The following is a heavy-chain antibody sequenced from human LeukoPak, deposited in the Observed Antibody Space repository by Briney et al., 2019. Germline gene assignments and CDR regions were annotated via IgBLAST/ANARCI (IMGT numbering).Heavy chain of an antibody. V-gene: IGHV1-18*01. CDR1: GYTFTSYG. J-gene: IGHJ5*02. D-gene: IGHD3-3*01. CDR2: ISAYNGNT. Sequence: ASAKVSCKASGYTFTSYGISWVRQAPGQGLEWMGWISAYNGNTNYAQKLQGRVTMTTDTSTSTAYMELRSLRSDDTAVYYCASDRDYDFWSGPSPGWFDPWGQGTLVTVSS. CDR3: ASDRDYDFWSGPSPGWFDP.